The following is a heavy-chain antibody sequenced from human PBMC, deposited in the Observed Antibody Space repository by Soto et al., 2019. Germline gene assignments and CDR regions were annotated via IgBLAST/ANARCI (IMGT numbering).Heavy chain of an antibody. V-gene: IGHV4-61*01. J-gene: IGHJ6*02. D-gene: IGHD3-9*01. CDR3: ARGHYDILTGYYKNAREHYYYYYYGMDV. Sequence: SETLSLTCTVSGGSVSSGSYYWSWIRQPPGKGLEWIGYIYYSGSTNYNPSLKSRVTISVDTSKNQFSLKLSSVTAADTAVYYCARGHYDILTGYYKNAREHYYYYYYGMDVWGQGTTVTVSS. CDR1: GGSVSSGSYY. CDR2: IYYSGST.